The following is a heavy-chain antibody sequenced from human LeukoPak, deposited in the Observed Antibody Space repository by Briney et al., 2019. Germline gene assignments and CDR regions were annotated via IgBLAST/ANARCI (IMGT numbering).Heavy chain of an antibody. CDR3: ARVEVGAADRQWCGMDV. D-gene: IGHD2-15*01. V-gene: IGHV4-59*01. CDR1: GGSISSYY. J-gene: IGHJ6*02. Sequence: PSETLSLTCTISGGSISSYYWSWIRQPPGKGLEWIGYVDYRGNTNYNPSLKSRVTISIDTSKSLFSLKLNSVTAADTAVYYCARVEVGAADRQWCGMDVWGQGTTVTVSS. CDR2: VDYRGNT.